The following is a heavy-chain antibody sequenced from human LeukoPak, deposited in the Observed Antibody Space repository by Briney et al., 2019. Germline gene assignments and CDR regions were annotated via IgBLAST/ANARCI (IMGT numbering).Heavy chain of an antibody. CDR1: GGSFSGYY. J-gene: IGHJ4*02. CDR2: INHSGST. CDR3: ARRLRFLEWLLTYFDY. D-gene: IGHD3-3*01. V-gene: IGHV4-34*01. Sequence: SETLSLTCAVYGGSFSGYYWSWIRQPPGKGLEWIGEINHSGSTNYNSSLKSRVTISVDTSKNQFSLKLSSVTAADTAVYYCARRLRFLEWLLTYFDYWGQGTLVTVSS.